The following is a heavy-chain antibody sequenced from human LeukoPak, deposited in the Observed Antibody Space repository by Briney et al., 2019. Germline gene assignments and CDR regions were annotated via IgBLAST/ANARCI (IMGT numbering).Heavy chain of an antibody. Sequence: ASVKVSCKTSGYTFTSYAISWVRQAPGQGLEWMGGIIPIFGTANYAQKFQGRVTITADKSTSTAYMELSSLRSEDTAVYYCARSEDVAKEYYDILTGYYLAQGDYYYMDVWGKGTTVTASS. CDR1: GYTFTSYA. J-gene: IGHJ6*03. CDR3: ARSEDVAKEYYDILTGYYLAQGDYYYMDV. CDR2: IIPIFGTA. D-gene: IGHD3-9*01. V-gene: IGHV1-69*06.